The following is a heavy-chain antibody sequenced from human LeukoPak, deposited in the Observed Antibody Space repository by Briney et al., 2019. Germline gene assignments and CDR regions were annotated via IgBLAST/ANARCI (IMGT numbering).Heavy chain of an antibody. Sequence: GGSLRLSCAASGFTFSNYAMHWVRQAPGKGLEWVAVISYDGADKYYADSVKGRFTISRDNSKNTLFLQMNSLRAEDTAMYYCAKGEGGDSGWYGDYWGQGTLVTVSS. CDR2: ISYDGADK. CDR3: AKGEGGDSGWYGDY. J-gene: IGHJ4*02. V-gene: IGHV3-30*18. D-gene: IGHD6-19*01. CDR1: GFTFSNYA.